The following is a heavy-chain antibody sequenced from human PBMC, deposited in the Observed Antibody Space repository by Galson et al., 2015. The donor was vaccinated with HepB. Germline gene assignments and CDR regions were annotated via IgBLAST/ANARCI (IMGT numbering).Heavy chain of an antibody. V-gene: IGHV6-1*01. CDR2: TYYRSKWYN. D-gene: IGHD6-13*01. CDR3: ARGRVAAPVTFTLRRTYYFDY. CDR1: GDSVPSNSAA. Sequence: CAISGDSVPSNSAAWNWIRQSPSRGLGWLGRTYYRSKWYNDYAVSVKSRITINPDTSKNQFSLQLNSVTPEDTAVYFCARGRVAAPVTFTLRRTYYFDYWGQGTLVTVSS. J-gene: IGHJ4*02.